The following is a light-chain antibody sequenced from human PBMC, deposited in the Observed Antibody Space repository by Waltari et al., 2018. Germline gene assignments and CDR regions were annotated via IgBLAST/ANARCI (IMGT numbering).Light chain of an antibody. CDR3: QQYNSYWT. Sequence: DIQMTKSPSTLSASVGDRVTITCRASQSISSWLAWYQQKPGKAPKLLIYKASSLESGVPSRCSGSGSGTEFSLTISSLQPDDFATYYCQQYNSYWTFGQGTKVEIK. J-gene: IGKJ1*01. CDR2: KAS. CDR1: QSISSW. V-gene: IGKV1-5*03.